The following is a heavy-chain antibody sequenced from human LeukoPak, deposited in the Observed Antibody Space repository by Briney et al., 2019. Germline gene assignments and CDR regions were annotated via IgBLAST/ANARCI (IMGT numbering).Heavy chain of an antibody. D-gene: IGHD5-24*01. Sequence: SETLSLTYAVYGGSFSGYYWSWIRQPPGKGLEWIGEINHSGSTNYNPSLKSRVTISVDTSKNQFSLKLSSVTAADTAVYYCARARGQLQMGIDPWGQGTLVTVSS. CDR1: GGSFSGYY. CDR2: INHSGST. J-gene: IGHJ5*02. V-gene: IGHV4-34*01. CDR3: ARARGQLQMGIDP.